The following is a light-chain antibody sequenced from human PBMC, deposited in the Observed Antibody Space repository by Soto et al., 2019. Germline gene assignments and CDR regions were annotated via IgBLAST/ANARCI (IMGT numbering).Light chain of an antibody. CDR2: EVS. CDR3: SSFTSSNTWV. J-gene: IGLJ3*02. V-gene: IGLV2-18*02. CDR1: SGDVDPYNR. Sequence: QSALTQPPSVSGSPGQSVTISCTGASGDVDPYNRVSWYQQPPGTAPKLMIYEVSSRPSGVPDRFSGSKSGNTASLTISGLQAEDEADYYCSSFTSSNTWVFGGGTKLTVL.